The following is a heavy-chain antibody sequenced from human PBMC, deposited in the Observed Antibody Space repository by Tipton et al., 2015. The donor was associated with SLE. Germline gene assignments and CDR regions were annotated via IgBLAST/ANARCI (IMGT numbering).Heavy chain of an antibody. V-gene: IGHV5-51*03. CDR2: IYPGDSDS. CDR3: ARRTYYAGIGYPFDS. J-gene: IGHJ4*02. CDR1: GYSFTKFW. Sequence: QSGPEVNKPGESLKISCEASGYSFTKFWIGWVRQTPGRGLEWMGIIYPGDSDSRYSSSFEGQVSISADKSINTAYLQWSSLKASDTAMYYCARRTYYAGIGYPFDSWGQGALVTVSS. D-gene: IGHD3-10*01.